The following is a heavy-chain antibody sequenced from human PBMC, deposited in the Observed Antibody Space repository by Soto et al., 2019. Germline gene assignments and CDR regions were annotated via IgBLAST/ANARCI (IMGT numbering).Heavy chain of an antibody. J-gene: IGHJ4*02. CDR3: ARDRSELYCSSTSCYAGRRYFDY. CDR1: GFTFSSYS. CDR2: ISSSSSYI. Sequence: GGSLRLSCAASGFTFSSYSMNWVRQAPGKGLEWVSSISSSSSYIYYADSVKGRFTISRDNAKNSLYLQMNSLRAEDTAVYYCARDRSELYCSSTSCYAGRRYFDYWGQGTLVTVSS. D-gene: IGHD2-2*01. V-gene: IGHV3-21*01.